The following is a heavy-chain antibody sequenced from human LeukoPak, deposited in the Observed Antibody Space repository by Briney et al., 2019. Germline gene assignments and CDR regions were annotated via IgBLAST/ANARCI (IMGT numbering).Heavy chain of an antibody. CDR1: GGSISSSSYY. Sequence: SETLYLTCTVSGGSISSSSYYWGWIRQPPGKGLEWIGSIYYSGSTYYNPSLKSRVTISVDTSKNQFSLKLSSVTAADTAVYYCARHRGGIAGYFDYWGQGTLVTVSS. V-gene: IGHV4-39*01. J-gene: IGHJ4*02. CDR2: IYYSGST. D-gene: IGHD6-13*01. CDR3: ARHRGGIAGYFDY.